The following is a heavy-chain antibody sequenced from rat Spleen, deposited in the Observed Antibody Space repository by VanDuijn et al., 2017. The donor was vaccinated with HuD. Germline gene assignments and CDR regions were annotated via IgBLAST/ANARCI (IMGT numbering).Heavy chain of an antibody. CDR1: GYSITSNY. J-gene: IGHJ2*01. CDR3: AIRPNSGPFDY. V-gene: IGHV3-1*01. D-gene: IGHD4-3*01. CDR2: ISYSGST. Sequence: EVQLQESGPGLVKPSQSLSLTCSVTGYSITSNYWGWIRKFPGNKMEWMGYISYSGSTSYNPSLKSRISITRDTSKNQFFRQLNSVTTEDTATYYCAIRPNSGPFDYWGQGVMVTVSS.